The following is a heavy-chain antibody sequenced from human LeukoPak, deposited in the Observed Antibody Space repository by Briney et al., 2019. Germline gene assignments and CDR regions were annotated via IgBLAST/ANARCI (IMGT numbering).Heavy chain of an antibody. Sequence: SETLSLTCAVYGGSFSGYYWSWIRQPPGKGLEWIGEISHSGSTNYNPSLKSRVTISVDTSKNQFSLKLSSVTAADTAVYYCAREWGTGYTYYYDGSGYYPYYFDYWGQGTLVTVSS. V-gene: IGHV4-34*01. CDR3: AREWGTGYTYYYDGSGYYPYYFDY. D-gene: IGHD3-22*01. CDR2: ISHSGST. J-gene: IGHJ4*02. CDR1: GGSFSGYY.